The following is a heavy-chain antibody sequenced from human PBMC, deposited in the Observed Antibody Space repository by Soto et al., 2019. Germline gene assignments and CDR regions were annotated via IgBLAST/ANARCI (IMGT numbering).Heavy chain of an antibody. J-gene: IGHJ3*02. D-gene: IGHD5-12*01. Sequence: QVQLQESGPGLVRPSETLSLTCSVSGGSISNYYWNWIRQPPGKGLEWIGYVYYSGSTHFHPSLKSRLTMSVDTSKTHFSLNLSSVTSADAAIYYCARAVNSGYPDTFDIWGQGTRVTVAS. CDR2: VYYSGST. V-gene: IGHV4-59*01. CDR1: GGSISNYY. CDR3: ARAVNSGYPDTFDI.